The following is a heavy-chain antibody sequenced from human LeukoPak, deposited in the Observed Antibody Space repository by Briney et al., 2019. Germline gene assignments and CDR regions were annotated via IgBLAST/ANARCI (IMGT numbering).Heavy chain of an antibody. CDR2: ISSSGSYI. CDR1: GFTFSDYY. J-gene: IGHJ3*02. Sequence: PGGSLRLSCAASGFTFSDYYMSWLRQAPGKGLGWVSYISSSGSYIYYADSVKGRFTISRDNAKNSLYLQMNSLRAEDTAVYYCARDHVDTAMVEAFDIWGQGTMVTVSS. D-gene: IGHD5-18*01. V-gene: IGHV3-11*04. CDR3: ARDHVDTAMVEAFDI.